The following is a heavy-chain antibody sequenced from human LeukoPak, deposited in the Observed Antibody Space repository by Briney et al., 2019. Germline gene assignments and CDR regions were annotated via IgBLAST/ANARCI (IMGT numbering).Heavy chain of an antibody. CDR2: IYYSGST. V-gene: IGHV4-39*01. D-gene: IGHD3-22*01. CDR3: AKYPLGYYYDSSGYSSAYWYFDL. Sequence: SETLSLTCTVSGGSISSYYWGWIRQPPGKGLEWIGSIYYSGSTYHNPSLKSRVTISVDTSKNQFSLKLSSVTAADTAVYYCAKYPLGYYYDSSGYSSAYWYFDLWGRGTLVTVSS. J-gene: IGHJ2*01. CDR1: GGSISSYY.